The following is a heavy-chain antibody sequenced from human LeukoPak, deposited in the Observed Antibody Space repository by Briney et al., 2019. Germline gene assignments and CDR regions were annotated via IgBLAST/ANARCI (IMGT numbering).Heavy chain of an antibody. CDR1: GFIFSDYY. J-gene: IGHJ6*02. CDR2: ISSSGSTI. V-gene: IGHV3-11*04. CDR3: ARVGPLWFGELFTPLPYYYYYGMDV. Sequence: GGSLRLSCAASGFIFSDYYMSWMRQAPGKGLEWVSYISSSGSTIYYADSVKGRFTISRDNAKNSLYLQMNSLRDEDTAVYYCARVGPLWFGELFTPLPYYYYYGMDVWGQGTTVTVSS. D-gene: IGHD3-10*01.